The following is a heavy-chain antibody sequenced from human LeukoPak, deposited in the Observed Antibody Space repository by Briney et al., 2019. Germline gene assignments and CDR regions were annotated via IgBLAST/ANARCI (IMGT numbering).Heavy chain of an antibody. CDR1: GFTFSSYG. CDR2: ISYDGSNK. D-gene: IGHD3-10*01. Sequence: PGRSLRLSCAASGFTFSSYGMHWVRQAPGKGLEWVAVISYDGSNKYYADSVKGRFTISRDNSKNTLYLQMNSLRAEDTAVYYCAKEHVLWSGTLQRGMDVWGQGTTVTVSS. V-gene: IGHV3-30*18. J-gene: IGHJ6*02. CDR3: AKEHVLWSGTLQRGMDV.